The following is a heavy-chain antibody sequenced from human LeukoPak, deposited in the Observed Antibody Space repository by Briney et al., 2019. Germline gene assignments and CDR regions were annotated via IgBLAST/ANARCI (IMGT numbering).Heavy chain of an antibody. CDR2: IIPIFGTA. J-gene: IGHJ4*02. CDR1: GGTFSSYA. Sequence: ASVKVSCKASGGTFSSYAISWVRQAPGQGLEWMGGIIPIFGTANYAQKFQGRVTITADESTSTAYMELSSLRSEDTAVYYCARARGGGYSYGLIPSLRYWGQGTLVTVSS. CDR3: ARARGGGYSYGLIPSLRY. D-gene: IGHD5-18*01. V-gene: IGHV1-69*13.